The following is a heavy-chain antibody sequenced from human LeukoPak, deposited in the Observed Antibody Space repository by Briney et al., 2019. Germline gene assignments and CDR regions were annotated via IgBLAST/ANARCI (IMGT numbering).Heavy chain of an antibody. CDR3: AKSGGSWTNYFDY. J-gene: IGHJ4*02. CDR1: GFTFSSYA. CDR2: ISGSGGST. D-gene: IGHD3-16*01. Sequence: GGSLRLSCSAYGFTFSSYAMSWVRQAPGKGLEWVSAISGSGGSTYYADSVKGRFTISRDNSKNTLYLQMNSLRAEDTAVYYCAKSGGSWTNYFDYWGQGTLVTVYS. V-gene: IGHV3-23*01.